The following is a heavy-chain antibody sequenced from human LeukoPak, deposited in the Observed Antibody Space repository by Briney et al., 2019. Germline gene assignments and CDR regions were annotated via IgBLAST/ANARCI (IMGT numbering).Heavy chain of an antibody. V-gene: IGHV3-11*05. J-gene: IGHJ4*02. CDR1: AFTFSDYY. CDR3: AKDPNIVVVVAAVDY. Sequence: PGGSLRLSCAASAFTFSDYYVNWIRQAPGKGLEWVSYSSTTGHQTNYADSVKGRFTISRDNSKNTLYLQMNSLRAEDTAVYYCAKDPNIVVVVAAVDYWGQGTLVTVSS. CDR2: SSTTGHQT. D-gene: IGHD2-15*01.